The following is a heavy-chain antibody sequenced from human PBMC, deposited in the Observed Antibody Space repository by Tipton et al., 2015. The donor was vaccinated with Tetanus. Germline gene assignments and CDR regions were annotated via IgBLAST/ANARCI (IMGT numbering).Heavy chain of an antibody. V-gene: IGHV4-4*08. Sequence: TLSLTCTVSGDSISSSYWSWIRQPPGKGLEGNGYIYIPESAKIYNPSFQSRVAISIDTSKSQLSLKLTSVTAADTAVYYCARAANRSRRRGYDIWGQGKMVIVSS. CDR3: ARAANRSRRRGYDI. CDR1: GDSISSSY. D-gene: IGHD2-15*01. J-gene: IGHJ3*02. CDR2: IYIPESA.